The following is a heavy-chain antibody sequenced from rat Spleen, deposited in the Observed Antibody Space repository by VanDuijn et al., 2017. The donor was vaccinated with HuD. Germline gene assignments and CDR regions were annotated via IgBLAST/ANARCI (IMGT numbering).Heavy chain of an antibody. V-gene: IGHV2-63*01. J-gene: IGHJ4*01. CDR3: TRDPPGSAGVMDV. CDR1: GFSLTSYS. D-gene: IGHD5-1*01. CDR2: MYYDGDT. Sequence: QVQLRESGPGLVQPSETLSLTCTVSGFSLTSYSVSWVRQPSGKGPEWMGRMYYDGDTAYNSTLKSRLSISRDTSKNQVFLKMSRLQTDDTGTYYCTRDPPGSAGVMDVWGQGASVTVSS.